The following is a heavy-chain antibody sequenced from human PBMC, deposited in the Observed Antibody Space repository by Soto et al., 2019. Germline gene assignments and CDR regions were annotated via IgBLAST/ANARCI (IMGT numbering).Heavy chain of an antibody. Sequence: QVQLQQWGAGLLKPSETLSLTCAVYGGSFSGYYWSWIRQPPGKGLEWIGEINHSGSTNYNPSLKSRVTISVDASKNQFSLKLSSVTAADTAVYYCARGGGYSYGSWGQGTLVTVSS. D-gene: IGHD5-18*01. CDR1: GGSFSGYY. CDR3: ARGGGYSYGS. CDR2: INHSGST. V-gene: IGHV4-34*01. J-gene: IGHJ5*02.